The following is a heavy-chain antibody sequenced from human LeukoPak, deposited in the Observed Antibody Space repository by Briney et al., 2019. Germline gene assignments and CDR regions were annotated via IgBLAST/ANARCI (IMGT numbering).Heavy chain of an antibody. D-gene: IGHD1-14*01. J-gene: IGHJ4*02. CDR1: GFTFSTFA. Sequence: GGSLRLSCAASGFTFSTFAMSWVRQAPGKGLEWVSGISSSGSTTYYADSVNGRFTISRDNSKNTLYLQVSSLGADNTAVYYCAKTTLPRGARYHLDYWGQGTLVTVPS. CDR2: ISSSGSTT. V-gene: IGHV3-23*01. CDR3: AKTTLPRGARYHLDY.